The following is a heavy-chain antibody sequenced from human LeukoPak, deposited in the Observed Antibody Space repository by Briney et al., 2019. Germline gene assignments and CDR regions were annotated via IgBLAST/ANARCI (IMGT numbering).Heavy chain of an antibody. V-gene: IGHV3-30-3*01. CDR3: AKGPRRKIFGVVIDGPRFDY. Sequence: PGRSLRLSCAASGFTFSSYAMHWVRQAPGKGLEWVAVISYDGSNKYYADSVKGRFTISRDNSKNTLYLQMNSLRAEDTAVYYCAKGPRRKIFGVVIDGPRFDYWGQGTLVTVSS. J-gene: IGHJ4*02. CDR2: ISYDGSNK. D-gene: IGHD3-3*01. CDR1: GFTFSSYA.